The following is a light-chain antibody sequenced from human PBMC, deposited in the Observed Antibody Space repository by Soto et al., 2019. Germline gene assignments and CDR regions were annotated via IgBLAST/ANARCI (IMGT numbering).Light chain of an antibody. CDR2: GAS. J-gene: IGKJ3*01. CDR1: QSITSTY. Sequence: EIVLTQSPGTLSLSPGERATLSCRASQSITSTYLAWYQQKPGQAPRLLIYGASSRATGIPDRFSGSGSGTDFTLTISRLEPEDFAVYYCQKYSSSPPFTFGPGTKVDIK. CDR3: QKYSSSPPFT. V-gene: IGKV3-20*01.